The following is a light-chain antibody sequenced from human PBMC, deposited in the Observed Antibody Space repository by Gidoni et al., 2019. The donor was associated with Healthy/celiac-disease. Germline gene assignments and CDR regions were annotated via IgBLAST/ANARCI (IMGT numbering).Light chain of an antibody. Sequence: DIQMLQPPSSLSASVGDRVTITCQASKDISNYINWCQQKPGKAPKLLMYDAANIETWVQSRFSGNGSGIDFTFTVGCLQPKYIATYYCRENDNLPTFGQGTKVEIK. CDR2: DAA. CDR1: KDISNY. J-gene: IGKJ1*01. CDR3: RENDNLPT. V-gene: IGKV1-33*01.